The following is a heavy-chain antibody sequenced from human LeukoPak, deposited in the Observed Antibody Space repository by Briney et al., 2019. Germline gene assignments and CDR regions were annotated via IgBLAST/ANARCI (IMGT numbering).Heavy chain of an antibody. V-gene: IGHV3-30*18. J-gene: IGHJ4*02. CDR1: GFTFSSYA. CDR2: ISYDGSNK. D-gene: IGHD3-22*01. Sequence: GGSLRLSCAASGFTFSSYAMSWVRQAPGKGLEWVAVISYDGSNKYYADSVKGRFTISRDNSKNTLYLQMNSLRAEDTAVYYCAKLVVVITSEVFDYWGQGTLVTVSS. CDR3: AKLVVVITSEVFDY.